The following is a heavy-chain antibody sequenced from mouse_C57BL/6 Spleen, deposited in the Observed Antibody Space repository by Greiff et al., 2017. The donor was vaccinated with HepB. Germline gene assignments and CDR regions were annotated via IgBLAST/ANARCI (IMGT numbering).Heavy chain of an antibody. D-gene: IGHD3-2*02. J-gene: IGHJ2*01. CDR2: IDPSDSYT. Sequence: QVQLQQPGAELVKPGASVKLSCKASGYTFTSYWMQWVKQRPGQGLEWIGEIDPSDSYTNYNQKFKGKATLTVDTSSSTAYMQLSSLTSEDSAVYYCARGGTAQATYYWGQGTTLTVSS. CDR3: ARGGTAQATYY. CDR1: GYTFTSYW. V-gene: IGHV1-50*01.